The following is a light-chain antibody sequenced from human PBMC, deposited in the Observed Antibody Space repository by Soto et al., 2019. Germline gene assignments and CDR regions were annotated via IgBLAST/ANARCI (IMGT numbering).Light chain of an antibody. V-gene: IGKV3-15*01. CDR2: GAS. CDR3: QQYNNWPFT. Sequence: EIVMTQSPATLSVSPGERATLSCRASQSVSRNLAWYQQKPGQAPRLLIYGASTRATGIPARFSGSGSGTEFTLSISSLQSEDFAVYFCQQYNNWPFTFGQPTRLEI. CDR1: QSVSRN. J-gene: IGKJ5*01.